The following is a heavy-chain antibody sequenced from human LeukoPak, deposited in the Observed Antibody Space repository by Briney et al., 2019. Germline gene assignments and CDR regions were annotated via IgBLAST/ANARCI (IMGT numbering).Heavy chain of an antibody. Sequence: PGESLKISRKGSGYSFTSYWIGWVRQMPGKGLEWMGIIYPGDSDTRYSPSFQGQVTISADKSIGTAYLQWSSLKASDTAMYYCARQERGYYDSSGYIFDYWGQGTLVTVSS. J-gene: IGHJ4*02. CDR2: IYPGDSDT. CDR3: ARQERGYYDSSGYIFDY. CDR1: GYSFTSYW. V-gene: IGHV5-51*01. D-gene: IGHD3-22*01.